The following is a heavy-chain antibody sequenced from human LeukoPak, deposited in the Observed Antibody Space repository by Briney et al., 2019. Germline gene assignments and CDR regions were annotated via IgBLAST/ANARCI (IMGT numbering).Heavy chain of an antibody. D-gene: IGHD2-15*01. CDR2: INQGGNTV. J-gene: IGHJ4*02. Sequence: GGSLRLSCAASGLRFTSYWMSWVRQAPGKGLEWVANINQGGNTVNYVDSVKGRISISRDNAINALFLQMHSLRFEDTAIYYCATTFPYCGDGTCKLGGQGAQVTVSS. CDR1: GLRFTSYW. CDR3: ATTFPYCGDGTCKL. V-gene: IGHV3-7*01.